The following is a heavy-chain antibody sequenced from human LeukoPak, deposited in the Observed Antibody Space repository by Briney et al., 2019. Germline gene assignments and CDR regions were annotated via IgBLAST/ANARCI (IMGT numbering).Heavy chain of an antibody. Sequence: SETLSLTCAVSGGSISSYYWSWLRQPPGKGLEGMGCIYYSGSTNYNPSLKSRVTISVDTSKKQFSLKLSSVTAADTAVYYCARRYDFWSGYPPPLDYWGQGTLVTVSS. J-gene: IGHJ4*02. D-gene: IGHD3-3*01. CDR2: IYYSGST. CDR3: ARRYDFWSGYPPPLDY. CDR1: GGSISSYY. V-gene: IGHV4-59*12.